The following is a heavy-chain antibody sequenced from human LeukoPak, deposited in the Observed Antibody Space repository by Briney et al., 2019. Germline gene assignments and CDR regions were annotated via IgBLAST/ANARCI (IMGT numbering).Heavy chain of an antibody. Sequence: ESGPGLVKPSETLSLTCTVSGGSISSYYWSWIRQPAGKGLEWIGRIYTSGSTNYNPSLKSRVTMSVDTSKNQFSLKLSSVTAADTAVYYYARDEPERGYCSSTSCRRPRRLNNWFDPWGQGTLVTVSS. V-gene: IGHV4-4*07. J-gene: IGHJ5*02. D-gene: IGHD2-2*01. CDR3: ARDEPERGYCSSTSCRRPRRLNNWFDP. CDR1: GGSISSYY. CDR2: IYTSGST.